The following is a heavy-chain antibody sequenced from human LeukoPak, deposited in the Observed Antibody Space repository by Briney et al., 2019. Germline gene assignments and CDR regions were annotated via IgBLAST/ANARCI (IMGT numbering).Heavy chain of an antibody. CDR2: INPNSGGT. Sequence: GASVKVSCKASGYTFTGYYMHWVRQAPRQGLEWMGWINPNSGGTNYAQKFQGRVTMTRDTSISTAYMELSRLRSDDTAVYYCARSSRHFSYYDFWSGSIPHLGYWGQGTLVTVSS. V-gene: IGHV1-2*02. J-gene: IGHJ4*02. CDR3: ARSSRHFSYYDFWSGSIPHLGY. CDR1: GYTFTGYY. D-gene: IGHD3-3*01.